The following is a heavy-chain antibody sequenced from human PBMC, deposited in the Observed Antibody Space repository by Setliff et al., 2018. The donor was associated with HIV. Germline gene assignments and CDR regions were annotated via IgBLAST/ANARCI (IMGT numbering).Heavy chain of an antibody. V-gene: IGHV2-5*01. D-gene: IGHD1-1*01. Sequence: SGPTPVNPTQTLTLTCTFSGLSLSTSGVGVGWIRQSPGKALEWLAFIYWNNNKHYSTSLKSRPTVTKDTSKNRVVFTMTNMDPVDTATYYCAYSGRQLRGPYFDFWGQGTPVTVSS. CDR2: IYWNNNK. CDR1: GLSLSTSGVG. CDR3: AYSGRQLRGPYFDF. J-gene: IGHJ4*02.